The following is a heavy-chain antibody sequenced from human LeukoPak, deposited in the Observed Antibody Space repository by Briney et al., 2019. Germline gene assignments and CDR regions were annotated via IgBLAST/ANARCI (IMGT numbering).Heavy chain of an antibody. D-gene: IGHD3-3*01. Sequence: GGSLRLSCAASGFTFSSYAMSWVRQAPGKGLEWVANIKQDGSEKYYVDSVKGRFTISRDNAKNSLYLQMNSLRAEDTAVYYCARDRMDYDFWNGYRPRYYYGMDVWGQGTTVTVSS. J-gene: IGHJ6*02. CDR1: GFTFSSYA. V-gene: IGHV3-7*01. CDR3: ARDRMDYDFWNGYRPRYYYGMDV. CDR2: IKQDGSEK.